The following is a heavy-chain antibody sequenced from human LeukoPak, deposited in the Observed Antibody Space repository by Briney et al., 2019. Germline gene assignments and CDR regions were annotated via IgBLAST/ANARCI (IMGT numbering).Heavy chain of an antibody. V-gene: IGHV3-48*04. CDR1: GFYFGGHA. CDR2: ITYGSDTI. D-gene: IGHD1-14*01. Sequence: PGGSLRLSCVASGFYFGGHAMHWLRQAPGKGLEWVAYITYGSDTIFYADSVKGRFTVSRDNAKNSLYLQMNSLRAEDTAVFYCAREVWGPEYWGQGTLVTVSS. J-gene: IGHJ4*02. CDR3: AREVWGPEY.